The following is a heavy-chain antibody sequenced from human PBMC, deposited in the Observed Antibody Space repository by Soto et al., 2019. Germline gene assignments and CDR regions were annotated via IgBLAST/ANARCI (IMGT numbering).Heavy chain of an antibody. J-gene: IGHJ6*02. D-gene: IGHD3-10*01. Sequence: GESLKISCKGSGYSFTSYWISWVRQMPGKGLEWMGRIDPSDSYTNYSPSFQGHVTISADKSISTAYLQWSSLKASDTAMYYCARHPPGAVDYYGMDVWGQGTTVTVSS. CDR2: IDPSDSYT. V-gene: IGHV5-10-1*01. CDR1: GYSFTSYW. CDR3: ARHPPGAVDYYGMDV.